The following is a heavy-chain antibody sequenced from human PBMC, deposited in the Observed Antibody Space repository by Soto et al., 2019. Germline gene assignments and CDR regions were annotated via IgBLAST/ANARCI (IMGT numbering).Heavy chain of an antibody. D-gene: IGHD6-13*01. J-gene: IGHJ6*02. CDR1: GGTFSSYA. Sequence: QVQLVQSGAEVKKPGSSVKVSCKASGGTFSSYAISWVRQAPGQGLEWMGGINPIFGTANYAQKFQGRVTITADESTSTAYMELSSLRSEDTAVYYCARDRLAAPSNYYYGMDVWGQGTTVTVSS. CDR3: ARDRLAAPSNYYYGMDV. CDR2: INPIFGTA. V-gene: IGHV1-69*01.